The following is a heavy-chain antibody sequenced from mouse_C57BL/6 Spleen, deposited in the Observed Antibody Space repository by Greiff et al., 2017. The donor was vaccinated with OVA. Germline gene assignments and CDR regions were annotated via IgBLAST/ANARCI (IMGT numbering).Heavy chain of an antibody. J-gene: IGHJ4*01. V-gene: IGHV1-7*01. CDR2: INPSSGYT. CDR1: GYTFTSYW. Sequence: VMLVESGAELAKPGASVKLSCKASGYTFTSYWMHWVKQRPGQGLEWIGYINPSSGYTKYNQKFKDKATLTADKSSSTAYMQLSSLTYEDSAVYYCARHRYDGSSYVPPGDYAMDYWGQGTSVTVSS. CDR3: ARHRYDGSSYVPPGDYAMDY. D-gene: IGHD1-1*01.